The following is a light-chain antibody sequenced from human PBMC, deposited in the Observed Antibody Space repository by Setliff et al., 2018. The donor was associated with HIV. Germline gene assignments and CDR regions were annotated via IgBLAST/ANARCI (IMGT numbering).Light chain of an antibody. V-gene: IGLV2-23*01. Sequence: QSALTQPASVSGSPGQSITISCTGTSSDVGSYNLVSWYQQYSGKAPQLMIFEDNKRPSGVSNRFSGSKSGNTASLTISGLQAEDEADYYCCAYAGDSISIFGGGTKVTVL. CDR3: CAYAGDSISI. CDR2: EDN. J-gene: IGLJ2*01. CDR1: SSDVGSYNL.